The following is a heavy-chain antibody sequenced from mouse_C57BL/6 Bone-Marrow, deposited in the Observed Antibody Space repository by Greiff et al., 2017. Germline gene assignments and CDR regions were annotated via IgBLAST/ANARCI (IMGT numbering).Heavy chain of an antibody. D-gene: IGHD2-3*01. V-gene: IGHV1-81*01. CDR2: IYPRSGNT. Sequence: QVQLQQSGAELARPGASVKLSCKASGYTFTSYGISWVKQRTGQGLEWIGEIYPRSGNTYYNEKFKGKATLTADKSSSTAYMELRSLTSEDSAVYFGALLMGYYVYVECRGQGTTLTVSS. CDR3: ALLMGYYVYVEC. J-gene: IGHJ2*01. CDR1: GYTFTSYG.